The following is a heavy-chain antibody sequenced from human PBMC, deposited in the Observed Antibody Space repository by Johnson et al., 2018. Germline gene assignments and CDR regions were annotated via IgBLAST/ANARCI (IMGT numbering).Heavy chain of an antibody. D-gene: IGHD3-22*01. CDR2: ISGSGGST. CDR1: GFTFSSYA. V-gene: IGHV3-23*04. CDR3: AKDSSGYYYRIAEYFQH. J-gene: IGHJ1*01. Sequence: VQLVESGGGLVQPGGSLRLSCAASGFTFSSYAMSWVRQAPGKGLEWVSAISGSGGSTYYADSVKGRFTISRDNSKNTLYLQMNSLRAEDTAVYYCAKDSSGYYYRIAEYFQHWGQGTLVTVSS.